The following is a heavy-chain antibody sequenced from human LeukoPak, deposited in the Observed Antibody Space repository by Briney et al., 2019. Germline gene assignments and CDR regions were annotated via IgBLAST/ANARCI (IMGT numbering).Heavy chain of an antibody. CDR3: ARDPFPGGYSYGFSDY. CDR2: IKQDGSEK. J-gene: IGHJ4*02. CDR1: GFTFSSYS. Sequence: GGSLRLSCAASGFTFSSYSMNWVRQAPGKGLEWVANIKQDGSEKYYVDSVKGRFTISRDNAKNSLYLQMNSLRAEDTAVYYCARDPFPGGYSYGFSDYWGQGTLVTVSS. D-gene: IGHD5-18*01. V-gene: IGHV3-7*01.